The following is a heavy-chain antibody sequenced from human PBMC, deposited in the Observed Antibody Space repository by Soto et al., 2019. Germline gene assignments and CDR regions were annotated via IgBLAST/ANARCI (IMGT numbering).Heavy chain of an antibody. CDR1: GGTFSSYA. Sequence: ASVKVSCKASGGTFSSYAISWVRQAPGQGLGWMGGIIPIFGTANYAQKFQGRVTITADESTSTAYMELSSLRSEDTAVYYCARDSSGDILTGYLDYWGQGTLVTVSS. D-gene: IGHD3-9*01. CDR3: ARDSSGDILTGYLDY. CDR2: IIPIFGTA. V-gene: IGHV1-69*13. J-gene: IGHJ4*02.